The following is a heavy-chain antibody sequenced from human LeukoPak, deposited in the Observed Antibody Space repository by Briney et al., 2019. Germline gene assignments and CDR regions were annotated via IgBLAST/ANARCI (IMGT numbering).Heavy chain of an antibody. V-gene: IGHV1-18*01. CDR1: GYTFTSYG. CDR3: ARDGSGWPDAGGADAFDI. J-gene: IGHJ3*02. CDR2: ISAYNSNT. Sequence: ASVKVSCKASGYTFTSYGISWVRQAPGQGLEWMGWISAYNSNTNYAQELQGRVTMTTDTSTSTAYMELRSLRSDDTAVYYCARDGSGWPDAGGADAFDIWGQGTMVTVSS. D-gene: IGHD6-19*01.